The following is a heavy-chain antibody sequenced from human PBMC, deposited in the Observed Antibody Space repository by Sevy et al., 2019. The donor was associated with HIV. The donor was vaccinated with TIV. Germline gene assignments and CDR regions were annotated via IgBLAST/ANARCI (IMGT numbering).Heavy chain of an antibody. V-gene: IGHV5-51*01. CDR1: GYRFTSYW. Sequence: GQSLKISCKGSGYRFTSYWIAWVRQVPGKGLESLGIIYPDHSDVRDSPSLQGPVTISVVKSISTAYLQWSSLKASDSALYFCSRRVYDTTGYPQYYFDYWGRGTLVTVSS. CDR3: SRRVYDTTGYPQYYFDY. D-gene: IGHD3-22*01. CDR2: IYPDHSDV. J-gene: IGHJ4*02.